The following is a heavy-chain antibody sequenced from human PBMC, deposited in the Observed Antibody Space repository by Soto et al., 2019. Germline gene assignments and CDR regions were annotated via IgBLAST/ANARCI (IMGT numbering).Heavy chain of an antibody. CDR1: VGSISSSSYY. V-gene: IGHV4-39*01. J-gene: IGHJ6*03. CDR2: IYYSGST. CDR3: ASSSWYSTQPNYYMDV. D-gene: IGHD6-13*01. Sequence: SETLSLTCTVSVGSISSSSYYWGWIRQPPGKGLEWIGSIYYSGSTYYNPSLKSRVTISVDTSKNQFSLKLSSVTAADTAVYYCASSSWYSTQPNYYMDVWGKGTTVTVSS.